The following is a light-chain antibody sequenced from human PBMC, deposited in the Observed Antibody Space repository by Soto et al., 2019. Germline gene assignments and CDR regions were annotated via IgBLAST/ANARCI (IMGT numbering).Light chain of an antibody. Sequence: DIPMTQSPSTLSASGGDRDTIPCRASQSISVWLAWYQQKAGKAPNLLIYKASRLESGVPSRFSGSGSETEFTLTISGLQPGDSATYYCQQYNSYSPTFGQGTKVDIK. V-gene: IGKV1-5*03. J-gene: IGKJ1*01. CDR1: QSISVW. CDR2: KAS. CDR3: QQYNSYSPT.